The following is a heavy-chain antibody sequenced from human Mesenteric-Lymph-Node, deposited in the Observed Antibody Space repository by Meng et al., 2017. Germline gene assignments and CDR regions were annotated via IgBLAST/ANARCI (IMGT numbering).Heavy chain of an antibody. D-gene: IGHD2-2*01. CDR2: IIPIFGTA. V-gene: IGHV1-69*13. Sequence: SVKVSCKASGYTFTGYYMHWVRQAPGQGLEWMGGIIPIFGTANYAQKFQGRVTITADESTSTAYMELSSLRSEDTAVYYCARVGGYCSSTSCYGDDYWGQGTLVTVSS. CDR3: ARVGGYCSSTSCYGDDY. CDR1: GYTFTGYY. J-gene: IGHJ4*02.